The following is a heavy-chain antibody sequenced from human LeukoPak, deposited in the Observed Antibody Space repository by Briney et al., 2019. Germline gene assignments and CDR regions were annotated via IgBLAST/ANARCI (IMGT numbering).Heavy chain of an antibody. J-gene: IGHJ6*02. V-gene: IGHV4-59*01. D-gene: IGHD6-13*01. CDR3: ARAGSYSSSWYYSPYYYYGMDV. Sequence: SETLSLTCTVSGGSISSYYWSWIRQPPGKGLEWIGYIYYSWSTNYNPSLKSRVTISVDTSKNQFSLKLSSVTAPDTAVYYCARAGSYSSSWYYSPYYYYGMDVWGQGTTVTVSS. CDR2: IYYSWST. CDR1: GGSISSYY.